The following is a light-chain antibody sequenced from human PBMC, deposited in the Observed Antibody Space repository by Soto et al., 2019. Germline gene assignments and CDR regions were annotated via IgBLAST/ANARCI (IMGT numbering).Light chain of an antibody. J-gene: IGKJ5*01. CDR2: ATS. CDR1: QSVSSN. V-gene: IGKV3D-15*01. Sequence: EIVTTQSPATLSVSPGERATLSCRASQSVSSNLAWYQQKPGQAPRLLIYATSARATGIPARFSGSGSGTEFTLTISSLQSEDFAVYYCQQYNNWPPFTFGQGTRLEI. CDR3: QQYNNWPPFT.